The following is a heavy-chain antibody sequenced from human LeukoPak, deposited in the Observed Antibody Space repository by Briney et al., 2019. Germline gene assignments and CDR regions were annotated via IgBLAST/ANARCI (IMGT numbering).Heavy chain of an antibody. J-gene: IGHJ4*02. Sequence: ASVKVSCKASGGTFSSYAISWVRQAPGQGLEWMGGIIPIFGTANYAQKFQGRVTITADESTSTAYMELSSLRSEDTAVYYCARVSGSYSVSDYWGQGTLVTVSS. CDR1: GGTFSSYA. CDR3: ARVSGSYSVSDY. D-gene: IGHD1-26*01. CDR2: IIPIFGTA. V-gene: IGHV1-69*13.